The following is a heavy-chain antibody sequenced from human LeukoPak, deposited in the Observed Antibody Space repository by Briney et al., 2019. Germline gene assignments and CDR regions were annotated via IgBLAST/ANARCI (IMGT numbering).Heavy chain of an antibody. CDR2: IIPILGIA. CDR1: GGTFSSYA. J-gene: IGHJ6*02. CDR3: ARELRYYGMDV. V-gene: IGHV1-69*04. D-gene: IGHD1-14*01. Sequence: GASVKVSCKASGGTFSSYAISWVRQAPGQGLEWMGRIIPILGIANYAQKFQGRVTITADKSTSTAYMELRSLRSDDTAVYYCARELRYYGMDVWGQGTTVTVSS.